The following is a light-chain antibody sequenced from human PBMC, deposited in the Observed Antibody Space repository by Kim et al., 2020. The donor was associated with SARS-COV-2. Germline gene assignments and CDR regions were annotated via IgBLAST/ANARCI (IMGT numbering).Light chain of an antibody. Sequence: ASVGDRITITCRASQSISDSLAWYQQKPGKAPKVLIYTASNLETGVPSSFSGSGSGTEFTLTISSLQPDDFATYYCQKYNTYPRTFGRGTKVDIK. CDR3: QKYNTYPRT. CDR1: QSISDS. J-gene: IGKJ1*01. CDR2: TAS. V-gene: IGKV1-5*01.